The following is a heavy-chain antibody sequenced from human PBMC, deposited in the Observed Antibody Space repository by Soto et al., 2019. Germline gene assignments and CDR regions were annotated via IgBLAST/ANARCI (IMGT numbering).Heavy chain of an antibody. J-gene: IGHJ1*01. Sequence: GGSLRLSCAASGFTFSTYGMSWVRQSPGKGMEWVAAISGSGGSTYYADSVKGRFTISRDNSKNTLYLQMNSLRAEDTAVYYCARDARYYYDSSGYYPGYFQHWGQGTLVTVSS. CDR3: ARDARYYYDSSGYYPGYFQH. V-gene: IGHV3-23*01. CDR1: GFTFSTYG. CDR2: ISGSGGST. D-gene: IGHD3-22*01.